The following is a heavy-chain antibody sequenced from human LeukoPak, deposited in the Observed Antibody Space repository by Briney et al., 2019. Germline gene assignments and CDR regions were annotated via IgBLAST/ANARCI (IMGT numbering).Heavy chain of an antibody. J-gene: IGHJ4*02. CDR3: ASLRWASPPSFDY. V-gene: IGHV4-39*07. CDR2: INHSGST. D-gene: IGHD5-24*01. CDR1: GDSAITTFYY. Sequence: SETLSLTCTVSGDSAITTFYYWAWIRQSPGKGLEWIGEINHSGSTNYNPSLKSRVTISVDTSKNQFSLKLSSVTAADTAVYYCASLRWASPPSFDYWGQGTLVTVSS.